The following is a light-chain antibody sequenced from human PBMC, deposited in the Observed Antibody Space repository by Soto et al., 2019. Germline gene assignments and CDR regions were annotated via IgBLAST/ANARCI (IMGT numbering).Light chain of an antibody. CDR1: QSVRTN. J-gene: IGKJ1*01. Sequence: EIVMTQSPATLSVSPGERATLSCWASQSVRTNLAWYQQKPGQAPRLLIYGASTRATGIPARFSGSGSGTEFTLTISSLQSEDFAVYYCQQYNDWPRTFGQGTKVDIK. CDR3: QQYNDWPRT. CDR2: GAS. V-gene: IGKV3-15*01.